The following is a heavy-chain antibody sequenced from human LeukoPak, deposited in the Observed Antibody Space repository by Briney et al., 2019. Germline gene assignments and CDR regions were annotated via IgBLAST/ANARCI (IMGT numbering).Heavy chain of an antibody. Sequence: PSETLSLTCTVSGGSVSSDTYYWTWIRQPPGKGLEYIGYMHPRGSTSYNPSLKSRVTISIDTSKNQFSLKLSSVSAADTAVYYCASLLGPWYIDHWGQGTLVTVSS. D-gene: IGHD4/OR15-4a*01. V-gene: IGHV4-61*01. J-gene: IGHJ5*02. CDR3: ASLLGPWYIDH. CDR2: MHPRGST. CDR1: GGSVSSDTYY.